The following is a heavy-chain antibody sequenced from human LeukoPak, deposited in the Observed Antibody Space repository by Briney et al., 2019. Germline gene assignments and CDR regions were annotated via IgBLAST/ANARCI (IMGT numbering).Heavy chain of an antibody. CDR3: ARANYNWNYWDY. CDR1: GGSFSGYY. V-gene: IGHV4-34*01. Sequence: SETLSLTCAVYGGSFSGYYWSWIRQPPGKGLEWIGEINHSGSTNYNPSLKSRVTVSVDTSKNQFSLKLSSVNAADTAVYYCARANYNWNYWDYWGQGTLVTVSS. D-gene: IGHD1-20*01. J-gene: IGHJ4*02. CDR2: INHSGST.